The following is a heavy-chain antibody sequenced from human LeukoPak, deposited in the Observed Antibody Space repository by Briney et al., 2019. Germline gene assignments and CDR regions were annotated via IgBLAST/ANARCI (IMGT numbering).Heavy chain of an antibody. Sequence: GASVKVSCKASGYTFTSYGISWVRQAPGQGLEWMGWISAYNGNTNYAQKLQGRVTMTTDTSTSTAYMELRSLRSDDTAVYYCARDIGDNTVWPGYYYGMDVWGQGTTVTVSS. CDR3: ARDIGDNTVWPGYYYGMDV. CDR1: GYTFTSYG. D-gene: IGHD4-11*01. J-gene: IGHJ6*02. V-gene: IGHV1-18*01. CDR2: ISAYNGNT.